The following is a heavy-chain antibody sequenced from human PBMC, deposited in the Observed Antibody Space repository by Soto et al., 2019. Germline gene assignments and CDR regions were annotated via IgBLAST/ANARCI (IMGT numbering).Heavy chain of an antibody. CDR1: GFAFSTYA. CDR2: ISGSGGSS. Sequence: GGSLRLSCAAAGFAFSTYAMTWVRQAPGKGLEWVSVISGSGGSSYYAAAVKGRFTISRDNSKNTLFLQMNGLRAEDTAVYYCAKVTKRAAAGRYEYYKYGMDVWGQGTTVTVSS. D-gene: IGHD6-13*01. CDR3: AKVTKRAAAGRYEYYKYGMDV. J-gene: IGHJ6*02. V-gene: IGHV3-23*01.